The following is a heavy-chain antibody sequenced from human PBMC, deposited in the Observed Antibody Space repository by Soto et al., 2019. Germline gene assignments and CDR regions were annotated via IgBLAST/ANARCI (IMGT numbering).Heavy chain of an antibody. Sequence: EVQLLESGGDLVQPGGCLRLSCAASGFTFSSYAMSWVRQAPGKGLEWVSTISGRGDDTYYTDSVKGRFTISRDNSKNTLYVHMNSLSAEDTDVYYCARAQPTYSSSYFDYWGQGTLVTVSS. J-gene: IGHJ4*02. D-gene: IGHD3-22*01. CDR2: ISGRGDDT. V-gene: IGHV3-23*01. CDR1: GFTFSSYA. CDR3: ARAQPTYSSSYFDY.